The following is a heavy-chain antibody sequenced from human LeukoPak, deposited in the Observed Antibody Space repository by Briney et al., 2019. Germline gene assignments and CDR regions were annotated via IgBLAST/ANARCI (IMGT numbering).Heavy chain of an antibody. D-gene: IGHD3-22*01. CDR1: GFTFSSYE. CDR3: ARTSTYYYDSSGSLFDY. J-gene: IGHJ4*02. Sequence: PGGSLRLSCAASGFTFSSYEMNWVRQAPGKGLEWLSYISSSGSTIYYADSVKGRFTISRDNAKNSLYLPMNSLTAEDTAVYYCARTSTYYYDSSGSLFDYWGQGTLVTVSS. V-gene: IGHV3-48*03. CDR2: ISSSGSTI.